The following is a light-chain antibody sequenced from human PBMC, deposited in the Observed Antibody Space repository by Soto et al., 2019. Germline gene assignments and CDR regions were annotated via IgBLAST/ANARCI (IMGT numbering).Light chain of an antibody. Sequence: QSALTQPASVSGSPGQSITISCTGTSSDIGVYNYVSWFQQHPGKAPKLMIYEVNNRPSGVSERFSGPKSANTASLTISGLQAEDEADYYCSSFTTTRTWVFGGGTKLTDL. J-gene: IGLJ3*02. V-gene: IGLV2-14*01. CDR1: SSDIGVYNY. CDR3: SSFTTTRTWV. CDR2: EVN.